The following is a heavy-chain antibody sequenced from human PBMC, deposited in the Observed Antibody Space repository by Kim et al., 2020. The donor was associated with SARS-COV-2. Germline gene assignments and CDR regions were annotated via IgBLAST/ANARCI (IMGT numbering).Heavy chain of an antibody. CDR3: ARDNYDILTGYFIGVGFLNWFDP. Sequence: GGSLRLSCAASGFTFSSYGMNWVRQAPGKGLEWVSSISSSSSYIYYADSVKGRFTISRDNAKNSLYLQMNSLRAEDTAVYYCARDNYDILTGYFIGVGFLNWFDPWGQGTLVTVSS. CDR2: ISSSSSYI. CDR1: GFTFSSYG. J-gene: IGHJ5*02. D-gene: IGHD3-9*01. V-gene: IGHV3-21*01.